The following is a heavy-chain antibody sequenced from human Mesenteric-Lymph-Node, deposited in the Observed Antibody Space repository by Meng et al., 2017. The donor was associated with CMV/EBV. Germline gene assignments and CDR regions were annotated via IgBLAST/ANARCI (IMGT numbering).Heavy chain of an antibody. V-gene: IGHV3-21*01. D-gene: IGHD2-2*01. CDR3: ARVSDSSTSCYECAFDI. CDR2: ISSSSSYI. Sequence: ETLSLTCAASGFTFSSYSMNWVRQAPGKGLEWVSSISSSSSYIYYADSVKGRFTISRDNAKNSLYLQMNSLRAEDTAVYYCARVSDSSTSCYECAFDIWGQGTMVTVSS. J-gene: IGHJ3*02. CDR1: GFTFSSYS.